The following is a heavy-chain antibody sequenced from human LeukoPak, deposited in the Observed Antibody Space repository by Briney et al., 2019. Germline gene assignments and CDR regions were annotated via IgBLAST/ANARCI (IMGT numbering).Heavy chain of an antibody. D-gene: IGHD6-19*01. CDR1: GDSISRSSYF. CDR3: ARWRSAGLDY. V-gene: IGHV4-61*02. CDR2: IYSSGTT. J-gene: IGHJ4*02. Sequence: SETLSLTCSVSGDSISRSSYFWSWIRQPAGKGLEWIGRIYSSGTTDCSPFLKSRVTMSVDTSKNQFSLKLTSVTAADTAIYYCARWRSAGLDYWGQGNQVTVSS.